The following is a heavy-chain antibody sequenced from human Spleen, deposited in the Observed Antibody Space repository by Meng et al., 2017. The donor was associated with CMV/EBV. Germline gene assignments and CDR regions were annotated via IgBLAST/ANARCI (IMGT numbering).Heavy chain of an antibody. J-gene: IGHJ4*02. CDR2: IYYSGST. CDR1: GGSISSYY. V-gene: IGHV4-59*01. Sequence: GSLRLSCTVSGGSISSYYWSWIRQPPGKGLEWIGYIYYSGSTNYNPSPKSRVTISVDTSKNQFSLKLSSVTAADTAVYYCARWDYGYSHDYWGQGTLVTVSS. CDR3: ARWDYGYSHDY. D-gene: IGHD5-18*01.